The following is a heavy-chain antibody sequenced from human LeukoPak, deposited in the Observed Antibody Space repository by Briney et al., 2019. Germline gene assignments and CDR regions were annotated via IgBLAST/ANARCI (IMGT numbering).Heavy chain of an antibody. Sequence: PGGSLRLSCAASGFTFSSYEMNWVRQAPGKGLEWVSAISGSGGSTYYADSVKGRFTISRDNSKNTLYLQMNSLRAEDTAVYYCAKVGGNYYYYYMDVWGKGTTVTVSS. V-gene: IGHV3-23*01. CDR2: ISGSGGST. CDR3: AKVGGNYYYYYMDV. CDR1: GFTFSSYE. D-gene: IGHD3-10*01. J-gene: IGHJ6*03.